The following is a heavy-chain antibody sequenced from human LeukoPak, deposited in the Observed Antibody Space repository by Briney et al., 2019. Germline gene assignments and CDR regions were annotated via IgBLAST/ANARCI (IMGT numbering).Heavy chain of an antibody. Sequence: QSGGSLRLSCAASGFTFSIYAMHWVRQAPGKGLEWVAVISNDGSNKYYADSVKGRFTISRDNSKNTLYLQMNSLRAEDTALYYCAREKIRGVIMGPEDAFDIWGQGTMVTVSS. CDR3: AREKIRGVIMGPEDAFDI. J-gene: IGHJ3*02. D-gene: IGHD3-10*01. CDR1: GFTFSIYA. CDR2: ISNDGSNK. V-gene: IGHV3-30*04.